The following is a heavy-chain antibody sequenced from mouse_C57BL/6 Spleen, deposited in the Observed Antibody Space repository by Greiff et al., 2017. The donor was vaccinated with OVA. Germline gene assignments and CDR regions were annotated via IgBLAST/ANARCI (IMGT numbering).Heavy chain of an antibody. CDR3: ARRTVVEERYFDY. D-gene: IGHD1-1*01. CDR1: GYTFTSYG. CDR2: IYPRSGNT. V-gene: IGHV1-81*01. Sequence: QVQLQQSGAELARPGASVKLSCKASGYTFTSYGISWVRQRTGQGLEWIGEIYPRSGNTYYNEKFKGKATLTADKSSSTAYMELRSLTSEDSAVYFCARRTVVEERYFDYWGQGTTLTVSS. J-gene: IGHJ2*01.